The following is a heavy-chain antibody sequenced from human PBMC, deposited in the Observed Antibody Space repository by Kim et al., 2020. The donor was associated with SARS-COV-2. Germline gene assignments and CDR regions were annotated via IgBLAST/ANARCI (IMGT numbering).Heavy chain of an antibody. CDR2: IKSKTDGGTT. Sequence: GGSLRLSCAASGFTFSNAWMSWVRQAPGKGLEWVGRIKSKTDGGTTDYAAPVKGRFTISRDDSKNTLYLQMNSLKTEDTAVYYCTTDTFGPYCSSTSCYASDYYYGMDVWGQGTTVTVSS. CDR3: TTDTFGPYCSSTSCYASDYYYGMDV. D-gene: IGHD2-2*01. CDR1: GFTFSNAW. J-gene: IGHJ6*02. V-gene: IGHV3-15*01.